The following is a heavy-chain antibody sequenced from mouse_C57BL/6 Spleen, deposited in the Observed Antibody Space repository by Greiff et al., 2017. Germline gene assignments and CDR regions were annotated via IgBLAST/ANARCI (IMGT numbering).Heavy chain of an antibody. J-gene: IGHJ4*01. Sequence: QVQLQQSGAELVRPGTSVKVSCKASGYAFPNYLIAWVKQRPGQGLEWIGVINPGSGGTNYNEKFKGKATMTADKSSSTAYMQLSSLTSEDSAVYFCARLNDYDVEDAMDYWGQGTSVTVSS. CDR3: ARLNDYDVEDAMDY. CDR2: INPGSGGT. D-gene: IGHD2-4*01. CDR1: GYAFPNYL. V-gene: IGHV1-54*01.